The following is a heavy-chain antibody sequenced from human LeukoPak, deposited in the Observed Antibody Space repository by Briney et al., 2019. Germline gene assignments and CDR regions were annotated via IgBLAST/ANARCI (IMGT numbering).Heavy chain of an antibody. CDR1: GGSSGSSNYF. Sequence: SETLSLTCTVSGGSSGSSNYFWGWIRQPPGKGLEWIGTAHYSGSTYYNPSLKSRVTISIDTSKNQFSLQLSSVTAADTAVYYCARALYGRYFDYWGQETLVTVSS. D-gene: IGHD3-10*01. CDR2: AHYSGST. V-gene: IGHV4-39*07. J-gene: IGHJ4*02. CDR3: ARALYGRYFDY.